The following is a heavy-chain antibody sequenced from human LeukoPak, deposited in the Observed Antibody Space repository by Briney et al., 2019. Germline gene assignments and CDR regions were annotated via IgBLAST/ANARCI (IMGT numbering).Heavy chain of an antibody. V-gene: IGHV4-59*10. CDR2: IYTSGST. D-gene: IGHD3-10*01. J-gene: IGHJ6*03. CDR3: ARGNRGGSGSRSYYYYYYMDV. Sequence: SETLSLTCAVYGGSFSGYYWSWIRQPAGKGLEWIGRIYTSGSTNYNPSLKSRVTMSVDTSKNQFSLKLSSVTAADTAVYYCARGNRGGSGSRSYYYYYYMDVWGKGTTVTVSS. CDR1: GGSFSGYY.